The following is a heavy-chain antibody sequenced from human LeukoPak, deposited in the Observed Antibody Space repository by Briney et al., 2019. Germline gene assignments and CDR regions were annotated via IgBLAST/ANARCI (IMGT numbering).Heavy chain of an antibody. CDR3: ARDGGVAPHNWFDP. D-gene: IGHD2-8*02. CDR2: IYYSVNT. CDR1: GGSISSGGYS. J-gene: IGHJ5*02. V-gene: IGHV4-30-4*07. Sequence: SETLSLTCAVSGGSISSGGYSWSWIRQPPGKGLEWIGYIYYSVNTYYSPSLKSRVTISVDTSKNQFSLKLSSVTATDTAVYYCARDGGVAPHNWFDPWGQGTLVTVSS.